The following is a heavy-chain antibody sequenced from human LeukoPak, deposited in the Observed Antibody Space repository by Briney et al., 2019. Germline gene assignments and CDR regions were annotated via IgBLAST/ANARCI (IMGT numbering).Heavy chain of an antibody. CDR1: GYTFTGYY. CDR2: INPNSGGT. CDR3: ARGTNDFWSGYYIPYYFDY. Sequence: ASVKVSCKASGYTFTGYYMHWVRQAPGQGLEWMGWINPNSGGTNYAQKFQGRVTMTRDTSISTAYMELSRLRSDGTAVYYCARGTNDFWSGYYIPYYFDYWGQGTLVTVSS. J-gene: IGHJ4*02. D-gene: IGHD3-3*01. V-gene: IGHV1-2*02.